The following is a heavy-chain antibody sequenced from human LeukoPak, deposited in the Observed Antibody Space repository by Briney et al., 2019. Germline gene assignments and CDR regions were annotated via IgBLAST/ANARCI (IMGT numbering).Heavy chain of an antibody. D-gene: IGHD4-17*01. V-gene: IGHV3-7*01. CDR2: IKQDGSEK. Sequence: PGGSLRLSCAASGFTFSSYWMSWVRQAPGKGLEWVANIKQDGSEKYYVDSVKGRFTISRDNAKNSLYLQMNSLRAEDTAVYYCARPPGYGDYHNFDYWGQGTLVTVSS. CDR3: ARPPGYGDYHNFDY. J-gene: IGHJ4*02. CDR1: GFTFSSYW.